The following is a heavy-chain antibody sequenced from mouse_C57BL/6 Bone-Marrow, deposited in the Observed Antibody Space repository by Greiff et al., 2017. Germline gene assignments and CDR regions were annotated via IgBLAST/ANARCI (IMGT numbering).Heavy chain of an antibody. CDR1: GYTFTSYW. CDR2: IDPSDSYT. CDR3: ARYGYGSPFDY. V-gene: IGHV1-69*01. Sequence: QVQLQQPGAELVMPGASVKLSCKASGYTFTSYWMHWVKQRPGQGLEWIGEIDPSDSYTNYNQKFKGKSTLTVDQSSSSAYMQLSSLTSEDSAVYYCARYGYGSPFDYWGQGTTLTGSS. J-gene: IGHJ2*01. D-gene: IGHD1-1*01.